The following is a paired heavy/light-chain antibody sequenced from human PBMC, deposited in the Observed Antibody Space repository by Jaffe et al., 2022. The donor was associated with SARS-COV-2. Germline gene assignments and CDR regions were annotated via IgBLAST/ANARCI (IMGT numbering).Heavy chain of an antibody. Sequence: QLVESGGELVQPGGSLTLSCAASGFTFSNYAMTWVRQAPGKGLEWVSSFTSSGTKTYYADSVKGRFTISRDNSKDTLYLQMNSLRAEDTAVYYCAKDLGRVAGTNVRLDVWGQGTTVTVSS. J-gene: IGHJ6*02. CDR3: AKDLGRVAGTNVRLDV. D-gene: IGHD1-26*01. CDR2: FTSSGTKT. V-gene: IGHV3-23*04. CDR1: GFTFSNYA.
Light chain of an antibody. CDR3: QQYNNWPPIT. V-gene: IGKV3-15*01. CDR2: GAS. Sequence: ETVMTQSPATLFVSPGERATLSCRASQSVSSNLAWYQQKPGQAPRLLIYGASTRATGIPARFTGSGSGTEFSLTISSLQSEDFAVYYCQQYNNWPPITFGQGTRLEIK. CDR1: QSVSSN. J-gene: IGKJ5*01.